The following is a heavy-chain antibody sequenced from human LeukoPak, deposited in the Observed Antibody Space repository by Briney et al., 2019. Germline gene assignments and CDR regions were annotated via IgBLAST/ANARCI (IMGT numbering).Heavy chain of an antibody. J-gene: IGHJ3*02. D-gene: IGHD4-11*01. Sequence: SGGSLRLSCAASEFTFSSYWMSWVRQAPGKGLECVANIKQDGSERYYVDAVKGRFTISRDNAKSSLYLQMNSLRAEDTAVYYCARRRKQTFDYAFDIWGQGTMVTVSS. CDR1: EFTFSSYW. V-gene: IGHV3-7*01. CDR2: IKQDGSER. CDR3: ARRRKQTFDYAFDI.